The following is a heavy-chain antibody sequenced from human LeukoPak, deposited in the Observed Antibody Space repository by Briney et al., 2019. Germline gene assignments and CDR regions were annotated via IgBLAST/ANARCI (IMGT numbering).Heavy chain of an antibody. Sequence: GGSLRLSCAASGFTFSSYWMSWARQAPGKGLEWVANIKQDGSEKYYVDSVKGRFTISKDNAKNSLYLLMNSLRAEDTAVYYCARGDYYGSGTSFIDAFDIWGQGTLVTVSS. J-gene: IGHJ3*02. V-gene: IGHV3-7*01. CDR3: ARGDYYGSGTSFIDAFDI. CDR1: GFTFSSYW. D-gene: IGHD3-10*01. CDR2: IKQDGSEK.